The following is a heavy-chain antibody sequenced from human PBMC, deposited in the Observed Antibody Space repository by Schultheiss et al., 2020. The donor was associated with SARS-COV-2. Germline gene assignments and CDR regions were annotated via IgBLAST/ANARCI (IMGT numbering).Heavy chain of an antibody. V-gene: IGHV3-30*05. CDR2: ISYDGSNK. J-gene: IGHJ6*02. CDR1: GFTFSSYG. D-gene: IGHD3-3*01. Sequence: GGSLRLSCAASGFTFSSYGMNWVRQAPGKGLEWVAVISYDGSNKYYADSVKGRFTISRDNSKNTLYLQMNSLRAEDTAVYYCARDSGRNGVVTAFYYYYGMDVWGQGTTVTVSS. CDR3: ARDSGRNGVVTAFYYYYGMDV.